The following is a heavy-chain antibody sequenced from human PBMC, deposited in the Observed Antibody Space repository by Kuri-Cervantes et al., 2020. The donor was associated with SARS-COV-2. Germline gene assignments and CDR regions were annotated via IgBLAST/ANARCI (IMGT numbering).Heavy chain of an antibody. CDR1: GFTFSSYW. D-gene: IGHD1-26*01. V-gene: IGHV3-23*01. CDR3: AKDLSGSYYFDY. CDR2: ISGSGGST. Sequence: GGSLRLSCAASGFTFSSYWMSWVRQAPGKGLEWVSAISGSGGSTYYADSVKGRFTISRDNSKNTLYLQMNSLRAEDTAVYYCAKDLSGSYYFDYWGQGTLVTVSS. J-gene: IGHJ4*02.